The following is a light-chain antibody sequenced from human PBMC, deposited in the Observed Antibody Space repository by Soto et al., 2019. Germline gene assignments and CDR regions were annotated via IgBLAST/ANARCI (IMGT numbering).Light chain of an antibody. J-gene: IGKJ5*01. Sequence: EIVLTQSPGTLSFSPGVRATLSCRASQSVSSYLSWCQKKPGQAPRLFIHDAANRATGSPARCSGGGSGTDLALTIDSLENEDVAIYYCQQRSNWPPITFGQGTRLETK. CDR2: DAA. V-gene: IGKV3-11*01. CDR3: QQRSNWPPIT. CDR1: QSVSSY.